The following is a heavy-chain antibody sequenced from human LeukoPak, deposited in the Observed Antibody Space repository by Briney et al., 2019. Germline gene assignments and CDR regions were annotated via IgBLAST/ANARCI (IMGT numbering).Heavy chain of an antibody. J-gene: IGHJ4*02. CDR2: VFSGGNT. CDR3: ASKRRPADGFDY. D-gene: IGHD6-13*01. V-gene: IGHV4-59*01. Sequence: SETLSLTCTVSGGSISTYYWSWIRQPPGKGREWIGYVFSGGNTNSNPSLKSRVTLSLDTSKNQVSLRLNSVTAADTAVYYCASKRRPADGFDYWGQGTLVTVSS. CDR1: GGSISTYY.